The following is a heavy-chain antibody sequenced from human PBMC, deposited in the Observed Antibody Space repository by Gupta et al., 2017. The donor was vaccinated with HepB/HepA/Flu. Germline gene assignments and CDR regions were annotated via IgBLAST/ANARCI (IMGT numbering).Heavy chain of an antibody. CDR1: VGSISSSSYY. CDR3: ARRTAYYYDSSGDYFDY. Sequence: QLQLPESGPGLVKPSETLSLTCTVSVGSISSSSYYWGWIRQPPGKGLEWIGSIYYSGSTYYNPSLKSRVTISVDTSKNQFSLKLSSVTAADTAVYYCARRTAYYYDSSGDYFDYWGQGTLVTVSS. J-gene: IGHJ4*02. V-gene: IGHV4-39*01. CDR2: IYYSGST. D-gene: IGHD3-22*01.